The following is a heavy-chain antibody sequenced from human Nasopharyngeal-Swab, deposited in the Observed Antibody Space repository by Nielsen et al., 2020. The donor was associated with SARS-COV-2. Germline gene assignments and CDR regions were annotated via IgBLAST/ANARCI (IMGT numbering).Heavy chain of an antibody. CDR3: ARAQDFWSPFDY. V-gene: IGHV4-59*01. CDR2: IYDSGNT. CDR1: GNSIRNYS. Sequence: SQTLSPTCTLSGNSIRNYSWNWIRQPPGKGREWIGYIYDSGNTNYNSSLKSRVTISVDTSKNQFSLKLSSVTAADTAVYYCARAQDFWSPFDYWGQGALVTVSS. J-gene: IGHJ4*02. D-gene: IGHD3-3*01.